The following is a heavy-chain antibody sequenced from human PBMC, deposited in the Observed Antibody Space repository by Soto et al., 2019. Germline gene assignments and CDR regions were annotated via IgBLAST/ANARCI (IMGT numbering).Heavy chain of an antibody. V-gene: IGHV3-23*01. D-gene: IGHD3-9*01. CDR2: ITGTGSST. Sequence: LRLSCAVSGFTFRNYAMSWVRQAPGKGLEWVAGITGTGSSTSYSDSVRGRFTISRDNSKNTLYLLMNSLRAEDTAVYWCAKTPNSRLLNSWGQGALVTVSS. CDR1: GFTFRNYA. CDR3: AKTPNSRLLNS. J-gene: IGHJ4*02.